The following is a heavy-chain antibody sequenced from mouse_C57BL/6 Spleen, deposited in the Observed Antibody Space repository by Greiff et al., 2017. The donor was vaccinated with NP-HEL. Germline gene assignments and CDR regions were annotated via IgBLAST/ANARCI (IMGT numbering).Heavy chain of an antibody. V-gene: IGHV1-82*01. Sequence: QVQLKQSGPELVKPGASVKISCKASGYAFSSSWMNWVKQRPGKGLEWIGRIYPGDGDTNYNGKFKGKATLTADKSSSTAYMQLSSLTSEDSAVYFCARHDGYYDAMDYWGQGTSVTVSS. D-gene: IGHD2-3*01. CDR3: ARHDGYYDAMDY. CDR2: IYPGDGDT. J-gene: IGHJ4*01. CDR1: GYAFSSSW.